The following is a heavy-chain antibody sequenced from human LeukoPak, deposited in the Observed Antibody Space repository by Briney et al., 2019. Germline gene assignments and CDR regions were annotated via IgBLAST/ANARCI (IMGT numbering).Heavy chain of an antibody. J-gene: IGHJ4*02. V-gene: IGHV4-59*01. CDR2: IYYSGST. D-gene: IGHD5-18*01. Sequence: SETLSLTCTVSGGSISSYYWSWIRQPPGKGLEWIGYIYYSGSTNYNPSLKSRVTISVDTSKNQFSLKLSSVTAADTAVYYCARTRWIQLWQGMVYSDYWGQGTLVTVSS. CDR3: ARTRWIQLWQGMVYSDY. CDR1: GGSISSYY.